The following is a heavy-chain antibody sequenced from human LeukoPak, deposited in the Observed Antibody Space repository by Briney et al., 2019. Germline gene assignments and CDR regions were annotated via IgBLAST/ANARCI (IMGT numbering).Heavy chain of an antibody. D-gene: IGHD3-22*01. CDR3: ARDLINDSSDRGALDI. Sequence: GASVKVSCKASGGTFSSYAISWVRQAPGQGLEWVGRINPNSGGTNFAQKFQGRVTMTRDTSISTAYMVLSRLRSDDTAVYYCARDLINDSSDRGALDIWGQGTMVAVSS. V-gene: IGHV1-2*06. CDR2: INPNSGGT. J-gene: IGHJ3*02. CDR1: GGTFSSYA.